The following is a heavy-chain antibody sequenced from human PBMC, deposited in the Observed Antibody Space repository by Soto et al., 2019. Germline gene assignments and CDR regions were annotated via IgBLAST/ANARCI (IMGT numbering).Heavy chain of an antibody. CDR2: IIISGSYI. CDR1: GFTLSSYS. Sequence: GSLRLSCAASGFTLSSYSMNWVRQAPGKGLELVSSIIISGSYIKYADSVKGRFTISRYNAKNSLYLQMNSLRAEDTAVYYCARDMVVGWWRVPSCDXWGQVTLVTVSX. V-gene: IGHV3-21*01. CDR3: ARDMVVGWWRVPSCDX. D-gene: IGHD2-15*01. J-gene: IGHJ4*02.